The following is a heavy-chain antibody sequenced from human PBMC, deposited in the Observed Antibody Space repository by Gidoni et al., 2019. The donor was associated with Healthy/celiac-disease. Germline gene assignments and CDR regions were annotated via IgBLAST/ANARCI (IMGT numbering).Heavy chain of an antibody. D-gene: IGHD2-15*01. J-gene: IGHJ3*02. CDR1: GFPFSSYA. CDR2: ISGSGGST. V-gene: IGHV3-23*01. Sequence: EVQLLESGGGLVQPGGSLGLSCAASGFPFSSYAMSWVRQAPGKGLKWVSAISGSGGSTYYADSVKGRFTISRDNSKNTLYLQMNSLRAEDTAVYYCAKTQRGYCSGGSCYGAFDIWGQGTMVTVSS. CDR3: AKTQRGYCSGGSCYGAFDI.